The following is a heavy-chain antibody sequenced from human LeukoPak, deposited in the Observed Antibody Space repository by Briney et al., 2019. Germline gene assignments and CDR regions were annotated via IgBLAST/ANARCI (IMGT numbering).Heavy chain of an antibody. CDR3: ARRSYYDSTGYWAY. V-gene: IGHV4-4*02. D-gene: IGHD3-22*01. Sequence: SETLSLTCAVSGGSISGDNWWSWVRQPPGKGLEWIGKIHHSGSTHDNPSLKSRVTISVDRSKNHFSLKLSSVTAADTAVYYCARRSYYDSTGYWAYWGQGTLVTVSS. CDR2: IHHSGST. CDR1: GGSISGDNW. J-gene: IGHJ4*02.